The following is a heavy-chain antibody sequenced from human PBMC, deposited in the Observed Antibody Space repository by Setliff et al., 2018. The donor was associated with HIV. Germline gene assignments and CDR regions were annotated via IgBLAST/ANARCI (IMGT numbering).Heavy chain of an antibody. Sequence: GASVTVSCKASGYTFITYYMDWVRQAPGQGLEWMGIINPSGGSTNYAQKFQGRVTMTRDTSTSTVYMELSSLRSEDTAVYYCARDHMSVGAWVGATSRGLFQHWGQGTLVTVSS. D-gene: IGHD1-26*01. J-gene: IGHJ1*01. CDR1: GYTFITYY. V-gene: IGHV1-46*01. CDR3: ARDHMSVGAWVGATSRGLFQH. CDR2: INPSGGST.